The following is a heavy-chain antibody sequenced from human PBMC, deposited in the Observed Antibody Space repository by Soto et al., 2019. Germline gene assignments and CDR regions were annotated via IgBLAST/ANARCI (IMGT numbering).Heavy chain of an antibody. CDR3: AKDPTAYYYDSSGQSFDY. CDR2: ISGSGGST. V-gene: IGHV3-23*01. J-gene: IGHJ4*02. CDR1: GFTFSSYA. Sequence: GSLRLSCAASGFTFSSYAMSWVRQAPGKGLEWVSAISGSGGSTYYADSVKGRFTISRDNSKNTLYLQMNSLRAEDTAVYYCAKDPTAYYYDSSGQSFDYWGQGTLVTVSS. D-gene: IGHD3-22*01.